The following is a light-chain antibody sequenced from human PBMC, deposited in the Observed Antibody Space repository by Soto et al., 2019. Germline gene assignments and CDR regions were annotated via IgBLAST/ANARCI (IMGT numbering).Light chain of an antibody. Sequence: QSALTQPRSLSGSPGQSVTISCTGGSTVVGAYNFVSWYQRRPGEAPKLMIFDVNRRPSGVPDRFSGSKSGSTASLTISGLQAEDEADYYSCSYAGSYIYVFGSGTKLTVL. J-gene: IGLJ1*01. CDR1: STVVGAYNF. CDR2: DVN. V-gene: IGLV2-11*01. CDR3: CSYAGSYIYV.